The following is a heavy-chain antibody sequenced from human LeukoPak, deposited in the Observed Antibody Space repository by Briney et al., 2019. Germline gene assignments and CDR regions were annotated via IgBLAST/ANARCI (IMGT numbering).Heavy chain of an antibody. CDR2: VNPNSGGT. V-gene: IGHV1-2*02. D-gene: IGHD5-18*01. CDR3: AREVRGYSYGHDAFDI. Sequence: ASVKVSCKASGYTFTGYYMHWVRQAPGQGLEGMGWVNPNSGGTNYAQKFQGRVTMTRDTSISTAYMELSRLRSDDTAVYYCAREVRGYSYGHDAFDIWGQGTMVTVSS. CDR1: GYTFTGYY. J-gene: IGHJ3*02.